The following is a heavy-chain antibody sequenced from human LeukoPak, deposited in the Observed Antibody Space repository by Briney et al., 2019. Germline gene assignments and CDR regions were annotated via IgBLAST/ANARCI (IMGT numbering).Heavy chain of an antibody. D-gene: IGHD2-15*01. J-gene: IGHJ4*02. CDR3: ARDCSGGSCYLY. CDR2: ISYDGSNK. CDR1: GFTFSSYG. Sequence: PGGSLRLSCAASGFTFSSYGMHWVRQAPGKGLEWVAVISYDGSNKYYADSVKGRFTISRDNSKNTLYLQMNSLRAEDTAVYYCARDCSGGSCYLYWGQGTLVTVSS. V-gene: IGHV3-30*03.